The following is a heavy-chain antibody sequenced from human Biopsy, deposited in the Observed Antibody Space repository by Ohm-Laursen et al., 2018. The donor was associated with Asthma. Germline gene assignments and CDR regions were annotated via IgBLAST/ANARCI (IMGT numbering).Heavy chain of an antibody. CDR3: ARGWNCGGDCYSLDS. D-gene: IGHD2-21*02. V-gene: IGHV4-30-2*06. CDR2: IYRNGDT. Sequence: TLSLTCAVSGDSIDSGDYSWTWIRQSPGVGLEWIGYIYRNGDTYYNPTLKTRVTISIDSSKNQFSLWLQSVTAADTAVYYCARGWNCGGDCYSLDSWGQGTLVTVSS. J-gene: IGHJ4*02. CDR1: GDSIDSGDYS.